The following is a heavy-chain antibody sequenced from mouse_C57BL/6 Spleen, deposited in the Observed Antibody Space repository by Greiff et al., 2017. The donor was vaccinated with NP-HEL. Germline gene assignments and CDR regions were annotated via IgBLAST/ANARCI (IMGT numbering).Heavy chain of an antibody. CDR3: AREGKRGYFDV. Sequence: EVQVVESGGGLVKPGGSPKLSCAASGFTFSSYAMSWVRQTPEKRLEWVATISDGGSYTYYPDNVKGRFTISRDNAKNNLYLQMSHLKSEDTAMYYCAREGKRGYFDVWGTGTTVTVSS. CDR2: ISDGGSYT. CDR1: GFTFSSYA. J-gene: IGHJ1*03. V-gene: IGHV5-4*01.